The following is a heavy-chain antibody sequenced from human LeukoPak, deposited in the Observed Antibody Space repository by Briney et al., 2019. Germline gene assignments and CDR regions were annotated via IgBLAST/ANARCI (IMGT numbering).Heavy chain of an antibody. J-gene: IGHJ6*03. V-gene: IGHV3-11*04. CDR1: GFTFSDYY. Sequence: GGSLRLSCAASGFTFSDYYMSWIRQAPGKGLEWVSYIGSSGRTIYYADSVKGRFTISRDNAKNSLYLQMNSLRAEDTAVYYCARAWSRRDYYYYMDVWGKGTTVTVSS. CDR2: IGSSGRTI. D-gene: IGHD3-3*01. CDR3: ARAWSRRDYYYYMDV.